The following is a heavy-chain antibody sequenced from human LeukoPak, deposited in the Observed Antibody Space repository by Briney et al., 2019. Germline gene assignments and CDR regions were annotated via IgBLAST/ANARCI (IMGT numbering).Heavy chain of an antibody. CDR1: GFTFSSYA. J-gene: IGHJ4*02. CDR2: ISGSGGST. D-gene: IGHD2-2*01. V-gene: IGHV3-23*01. Sequence: PGGSLRLSCAASGFTFSSYAMSWVRQAPGKGLEWVSAISGSGGSTYYADSVKGRFTISRDNSKNTLYLQMNSLRPEDTAVYYCAKSYREYVVPAAYLYWGQGTLVTVSS. CDR3: AKSYREYVVPAAYLY.